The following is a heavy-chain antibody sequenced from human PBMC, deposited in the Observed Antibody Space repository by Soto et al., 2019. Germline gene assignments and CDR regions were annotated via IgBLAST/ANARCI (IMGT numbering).Heavy chain of an antibody. J-gene: IGHJ6*02. D-gene: IGHD2-15*01. V-gene: IGHV1-69*01. CDR3: ARQGLVVVAATPDYYYGMDV. CDR1: GGTFSSYA. CDR2: IIPIFGTA. Sequence: QVQLVQSGAEVKKPGSSVKVSCKASGGTFSSYAISWVRQAPGQGLEWMGGIIPIFGTANYAQKFQGRVPISADESTSTAYMELSSLRSEDTAVYYCARQGLVVVAATPDYYYGMDVWGQGTTVTVSS.